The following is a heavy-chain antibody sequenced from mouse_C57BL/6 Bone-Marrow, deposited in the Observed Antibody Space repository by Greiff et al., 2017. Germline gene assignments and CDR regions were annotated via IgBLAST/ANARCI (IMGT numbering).Heavy chain of an antibody. CDR1: EYEFPSHD. D-gene: IGHD1-1*01. CDR2: INSDGGST. V-gene: IGHV5-2*01. Sequence: EVQWVESGGGLVQPGESLKLSCESNEYEFPSHDMSWVRKTPEKRLELVAAINSDGGSTYYPDTMERRFIISRDNTKKTLYLQMSSLRSEDTALYYCARHITTAVGDWYFDVWGTGTTVTVSS. CDR3: ARHITTAVGDWYFDV. J-gene: IGHJ1*03.